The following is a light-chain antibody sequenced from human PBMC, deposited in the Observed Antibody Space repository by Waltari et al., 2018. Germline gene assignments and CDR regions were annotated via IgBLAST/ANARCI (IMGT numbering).Light chain of an antibody. J-gene: IGLJ2*01. V-gene: IGLV2-23*02. Sequence: QSALTQPASVSGSLGQSISISCSGTYSNVGSYDLVSWYHQRPGEAPKLLIYEVLKRPSGISNRFSGSKSGNAASLTISALQPEDEGTYYCFSYASSSPRLIFGGGTELSVL. CDR1: YSNVGSYDL. CDR2: EVL. CDR3: FSYASSSPRLI.